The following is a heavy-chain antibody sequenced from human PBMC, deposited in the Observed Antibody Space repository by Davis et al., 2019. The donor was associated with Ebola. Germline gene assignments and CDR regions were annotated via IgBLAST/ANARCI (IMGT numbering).Heavy chain of an antibody. V-gene: IGHV1-8*01. CDR1: GYTFSNYA. J-gene: IGHJ6*02. CDR3: AREGTGDGFIYYYGMDV. D-gene: IGHD1-1*01. CDR2: MNPNNGDT. Sequence: AASVKVSCKASGYTFSNYAINWVRQATGQGLEWMGWMNPNNGDTGYAQKFQGRVTMTRNTSISTAYMELSSLRSEDTAVYYCAREGTGDGFIYYYGMDVWDQGTTVTVSS.